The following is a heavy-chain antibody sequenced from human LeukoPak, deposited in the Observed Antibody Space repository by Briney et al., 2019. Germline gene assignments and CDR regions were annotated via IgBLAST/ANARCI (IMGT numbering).Heavy chain of an antibody. CDR3: ARGKPTAELDY. CDR1: GGSISSSSYY. J-gene: IGHJ4*02. V-gene: IGHV4-39*07. Sequence: SETLSLTCTVSGGSISSSSYYWGWIRQPPGKGLEWIGSIYYSGSTYYNPSLKSRVTISVDTSKNQFSLKLSSVTAADTAVYYCARGKPTAELDYWGQGALVSVSS. D-gene: IGHD1-14*01. CDR2: IYYSGST.